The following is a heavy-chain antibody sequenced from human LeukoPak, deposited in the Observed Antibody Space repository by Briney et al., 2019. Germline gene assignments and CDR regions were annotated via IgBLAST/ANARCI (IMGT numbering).Heavy chain of an antibody. J-gene: IGHJ4*02. Sequence: ASVKVSCKASGYTFTGYYIHWVRQAPGQGLEWVGWINPNSGGTNYAQKFQGRVTMTRDTSITTAYMELTRLTSDDTAVYYCARGHIVGASLIDHWGQGVRVTVSS. CDR1: GYTFTGYY. CDR2: INPNSGGT. D-gene: IGHD1-26*01. V-gene: IGHV1-2*02. CDR3: ARGHIVGASLIDH.